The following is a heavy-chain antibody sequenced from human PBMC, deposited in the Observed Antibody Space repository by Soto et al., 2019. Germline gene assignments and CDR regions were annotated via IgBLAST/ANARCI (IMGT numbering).Heavy chain of an antibody. CDR2: INAGNGNT. CDR3: ARDSGYSYCLLFV. CDR1: GYTFTSYA. J-gene: IGHJ6*02. Sequence: ASVKVSCKASGYTFTSYAMHWLLQDPGQRLEWMGWINAGNGNTKYSQKFQGRVTITADESTSTAYMELSSLRSEDTAVYYCARDSGYSYCLLFVWGQGTTVTVSS. D-gene: IGHD5-18*01. V-gene: IGHV1-3*01.